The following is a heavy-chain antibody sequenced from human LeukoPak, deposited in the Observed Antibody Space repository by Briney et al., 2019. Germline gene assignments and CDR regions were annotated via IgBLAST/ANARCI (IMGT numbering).Heavy chain of an antibody. CDR1: GGSFSGYY. V-gene: IGHV4-34*01. Sequence: SETLSLTCAVYGGSFSGYYWSWIRQPPGKGLEWIGEINHSGRTNYNPSLKSRVTISVDTSKNQFSLKLSSVTAADTAVYYCARGRGKQWLVRRYFDYWGQGTLVTVSS. CDR2: INHSGRT. J-gene: IGHJ4*02. CDR3: ARGRGKQWLVRRYFDY. D-gene: IGHD6-19*01.